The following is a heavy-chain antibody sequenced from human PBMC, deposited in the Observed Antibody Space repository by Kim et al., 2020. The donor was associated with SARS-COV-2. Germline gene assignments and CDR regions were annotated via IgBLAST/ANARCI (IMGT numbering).Heavy chain of an antibody. D-gene: IGHD3-22*01. J-gene: IGHJ2*01. Sequence: SETLSLTCTVSGGSISSYYWSWIRQPPGKGLEWIGYIYYSGSTNYNPSLKSRVTISVDTSKNQFSLKLSSVTAADTAVYYCARDSGDYYDSSGYAVRYFDLWGRGTLVTVSS. CDR2: IYYSGST. CDR1: GGSISSYY. CDR3: ARDSGDYYDSSGYAVRYFDL. V-gene: IGHV4-59*13.